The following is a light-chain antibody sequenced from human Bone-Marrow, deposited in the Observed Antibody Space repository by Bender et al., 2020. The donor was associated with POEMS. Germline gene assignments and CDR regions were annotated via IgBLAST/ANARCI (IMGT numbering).Light chain of an antibody. J-gene: IGLJ3*02. V-gene: IGLV2-11*01. CDR3: CSYTGRGTLV. CDR1: SSDVDNYIY. Sequence: QSALTQPRSVSGSPGQSVTISCTGASSDVDNYIYVSWFQQRPGKAPNLMIYDVSRRPSGVSDRFSGSKSGNTASLTISGLQAEDEGDYYCCSYTGRGTLVFGGGTKLTVL. CDR2: DVS.